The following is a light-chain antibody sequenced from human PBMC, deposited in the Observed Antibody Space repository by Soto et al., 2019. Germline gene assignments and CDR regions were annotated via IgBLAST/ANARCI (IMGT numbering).Light chain of an antibody. CDR1: QSVSSAL. CDR3: QQYESSLLT. J-gene: IGKJ4*01. Sequence: EIVLTQSPDTLSLSPGERATLSCRASQSVSSALLAWYQQKPGQAPRLLIYRASTRATGIPDRFTGSGSGTDFTLTISRLEPEDSAVYHCQQYESSLLTFGGGTKVEIK. CDR2: RAS. V-gene: IGKV3-20*01.